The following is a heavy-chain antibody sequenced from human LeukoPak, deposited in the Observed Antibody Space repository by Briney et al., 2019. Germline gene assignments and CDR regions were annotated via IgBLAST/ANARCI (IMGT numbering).Heavy chain of an antibody. J-gene: IGHJ3*02. CDR1: GGSISSYY. Sequence: SETLSLTCTVSGGSISSYYWSWIRQPPGKGLEWIGYIYYSGSTNYNPSLKSRVTISVDTSKNQFSLNLSSVTAADTAVYYCAKSTSIVLDCAFDIWGQGTMVTVSS. V-gene: IGHV4-59*01. CDR2: IYYSGST. CDR3: AKSTSIVLDCAFDI. D-gene: IGHD2-8*01.